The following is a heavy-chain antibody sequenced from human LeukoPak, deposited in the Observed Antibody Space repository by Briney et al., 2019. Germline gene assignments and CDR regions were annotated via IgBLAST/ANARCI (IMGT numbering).Heavy chain of an antibody. CDR3: AKDVYYYDSSGYQAIYYYYYGMDV. J-gene: IGHJ6*02. Sequence: GGSLRLSCAASGFTVSSYAMTWVRQAPGKGLEWVAVISYDGSNKYYADSVKGRFTISRDNSKNTLYLQMNSLRAEDTAVYYCAKDVYYYDSSGYQAIYYYYYGMDVWGQGTTVTVSS. V-gene: IGHV3-30*18. CDR2: ISYDGSNK. D-gene: IGHD3-22*01. CDR1: GFTVSSYA.